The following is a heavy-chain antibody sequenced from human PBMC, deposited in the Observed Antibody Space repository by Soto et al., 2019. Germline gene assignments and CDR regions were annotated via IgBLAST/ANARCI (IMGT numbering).Heavy chain of an antibody. Sequence: SETLSLTCAVSGGSISSSNWWSWVRQPPGKGLEWIGEIYHSGSTNYNPSLKSRVTISVDKSKNQFSLRLSSVTAADTAVYYCARRDILTGYFLTGAYYFDYWGQGTLVT. V-gene: IGHV4-4*02. CDR2: IYHSGST. J-gene: IGHJ4*02. CDR1: GGSISSSNW. D-gene: IGHD3-9*01. CDR3: ARRDILTGYFLTGAYYFDY.